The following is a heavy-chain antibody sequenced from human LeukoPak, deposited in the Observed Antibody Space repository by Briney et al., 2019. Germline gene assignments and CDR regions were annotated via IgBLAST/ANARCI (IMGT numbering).Heavy chain of an antibody. CDR3: ARGFEYSSAYYFDY. V-gene: IGHV4-39*07. J-gene: IGHJ4*02. D-gene: IGHD6-19*01. CDR2: IYYSGST. CDR1: GGSTSSSSYY. Sequence: SETLSLTCTVSGGSTSSSSYYWGWIRQPPGKGLEWIGSIYYSGSTYYNPSLKSRVTISVDTSKNQFSLKLSSVTAADTAVYYCARGFEYSSAYYFDYWGQGTLVTVSS.